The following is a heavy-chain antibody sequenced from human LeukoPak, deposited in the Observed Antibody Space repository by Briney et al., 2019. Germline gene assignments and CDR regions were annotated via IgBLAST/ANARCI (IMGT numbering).Heavy chain of an antibody. J-gene: IGHJ4*02. CDR2: IWYDGSNK. D-gene: IGHD2-2*01. Sequence: PGRSLRLSCAASGFTFSSYGMHWVRQAPGKGLEWVAVIWYDGSNKYYADSVKGRFTISRDNSKNTLYLQKNSLRAEDTAVYYCAREEYQLKRYFDYWGQGTLVTVSS. CDR1: GFTFSSYG. V-gene: IGHV3-33*01. CDR3: AREEYQLKRYFDY.